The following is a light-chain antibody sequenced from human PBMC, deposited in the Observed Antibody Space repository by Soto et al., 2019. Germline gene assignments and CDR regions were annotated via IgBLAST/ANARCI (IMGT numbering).Light chain of an antibody. CDR2: RNN. CDR3: AAWDDILSGSV. Sequence: QSVLTQPPSASGTPGQRVTISCSGSSSNIGSNYVYWYQQLPGTAPKLLIYRNNQRPSGVPDRFSGSKSGTSASLAISGLRSADEADYYCAAWDDILSGSVFGGGTQLTVL. J-gene: IGLJ7*01. CDR1: SSNIGSNY. V-gene: IGLV1-47*01.